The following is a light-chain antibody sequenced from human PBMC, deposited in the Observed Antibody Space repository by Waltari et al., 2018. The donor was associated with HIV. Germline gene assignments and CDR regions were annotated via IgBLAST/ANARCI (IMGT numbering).Light chain of an antibody. CDR3: MEALEVT. CDR2: FAF. Sequence: DIVMTQSPLALAVTPGEPASIPCRSSRSLLQSNGYNYLDLYLHQPGQSPQLLIYFAFNRASGAPDRFSGSGSGRDFTLKISRVEAEDVGVYYCMEALEVTFGQGTKVEIK. V-gene: IGKV2-28*01. J-gene: IGKJ1*01. CDR1: RSLLQSNGYNY.